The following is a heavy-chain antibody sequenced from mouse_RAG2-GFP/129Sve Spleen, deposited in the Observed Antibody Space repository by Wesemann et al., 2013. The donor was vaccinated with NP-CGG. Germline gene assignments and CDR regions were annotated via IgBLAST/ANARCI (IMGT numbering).Heavy chain of an antibody. CDR3: ARHYGNYYFDY. J-gene: IGHJ2*01. D-gene: IGHD2-1*01. CDR2: ISSGGSYT. Sequence: LEWVATISSGGSYTYYPDSVKGRFTISRDNAKNTLYLQMSSLKSEDTAMYYCARHYGNYYFDYWGQGTTLTVSS. V-gene: IGHV5-6*01.